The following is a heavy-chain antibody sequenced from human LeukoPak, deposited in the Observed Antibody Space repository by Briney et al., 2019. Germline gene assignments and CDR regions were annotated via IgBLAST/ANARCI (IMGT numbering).Heavy chain of an antibody. Sequence: PGGSLRLSCAASGFTFSNYAFVWVRQAPGKGLERVSGINGNGGRTIHADSVKGRFTISRGNSRNTLYLQMNSLRADDTAIYYCGRDPNGDYIGAFDFWGQGTMVSVSS. CDR1: GFTFSNYA. D-gene: IGHD4-17*01. V-gene: IGHV3-23*01. J-gene: IGHJ3*01. CDR2: INGNGGRT. CDR3: GRDPNGDYIGAFDF.